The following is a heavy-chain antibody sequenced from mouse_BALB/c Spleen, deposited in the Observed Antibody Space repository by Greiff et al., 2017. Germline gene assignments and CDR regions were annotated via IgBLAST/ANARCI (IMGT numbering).Heavy chain of an antibody. CDR2: IYPSDSYT. CDR1: GYTFTSYW. V-gene: IGHV1-69*02. D-gene: IGHD2-1*01. CDR3: TRSGGNYPMDY. J-gene: IGHJ4*01. Sequence: VQLQQPGAELVRPGASVKLSCKASGYTFTSYWINWVKQRPGQGLEWIGNIYPSDSYTNYNQKFKDKATLTVDKSSSTAYMQLSSPTSEDSAVYYCTRSGGNYPMDYWGQGTSGTVSS.